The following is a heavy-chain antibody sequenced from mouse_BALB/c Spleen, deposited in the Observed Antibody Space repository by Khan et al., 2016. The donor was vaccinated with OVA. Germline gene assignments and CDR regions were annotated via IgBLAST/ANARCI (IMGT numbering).Heavy chain of an antibody. J-gene: IGHJ2*03. CDR3: ARGNYYGYYFDY. CDR2: ISYSGGT. Sequence: EVHLQESGPGLVKPSQSLSLTCTVTGYSITSGYAWNWIRQFPGNKLEWMGYISYSGGTSYNPSLKSRISITRDTSKNQFFLQLNSVTTEDTATYNSARGNYYGYYFDYGGQGTRLTVAS. V-gene: IGHV3-2*02. D-gene: IGHD1-2*01. CDR1: GYSITSGYA.